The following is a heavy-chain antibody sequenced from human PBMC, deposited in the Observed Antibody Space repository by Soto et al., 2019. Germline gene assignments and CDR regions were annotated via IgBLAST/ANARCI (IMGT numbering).Heavy chain of an antibody. CDR2: IYHSGST. Sequence: PSETLSLTCAVSGGSISSGGYSWSWIRPPPGKGLECIGYIYHSGSTYYNPSLKSRVTISVDRSKNQFSLKLSSVTAADTAVYYCARGPPLLWWSQGSLVAVSS. CDR1: GGSISSGGYS. D-gene: IGHD2-21*01. V-gene: IGHV4-30-2*01. CDR3: ARGPPLLW. J-gene: IGHJ4*02.